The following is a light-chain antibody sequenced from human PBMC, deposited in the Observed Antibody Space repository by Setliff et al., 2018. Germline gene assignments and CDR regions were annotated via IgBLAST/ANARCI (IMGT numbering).Light chain of an antibody. CDR1: GSDVGAYKF. CDR3: YSFAGGSTSLV. CDR2: EVS. Sequence: QSALAQPASVSGSPGQSIAVSCTGSGSDVGAYKFVSWYQQRPGKAPRLIIYEVSKRPSGVSNRFSGSKSGNTASLTISGLQAEDETDYYCYSFAGGSTSLVFGGGTKVTVL. J-gene: IGLJ2*01. V-gene: IGLV2-23*02.